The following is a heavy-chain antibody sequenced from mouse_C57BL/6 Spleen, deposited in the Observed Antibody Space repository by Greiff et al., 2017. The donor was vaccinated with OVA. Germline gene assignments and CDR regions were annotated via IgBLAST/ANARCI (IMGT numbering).Heavy chain of an antibody. CDR1: GYAFSSYG. CDR3: ARGGTGYAMDY. J-gene: IGHJ4*01. Sequence: QVQLQQSGPELVKPGASVKISCKASGYAFSSYGMNWVKQRPGKGLEWIGRISSGDGDTNYNGKFKGKATLSADKSSSTAYMQLSSLTSEDSAVYFCARGGTGYAMDYWGQGPSVTVSS. CDR2: ISSGDGDT. V-gene: IGHV1-82*01. D-gene: IGHD4-1*01.